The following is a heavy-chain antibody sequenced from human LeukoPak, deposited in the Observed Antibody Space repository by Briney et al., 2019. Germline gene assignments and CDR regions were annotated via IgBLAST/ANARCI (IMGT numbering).Heavy chain of an antibody. J-gene: IGHJ4*02. D-gene: IGHD6-19*01. Sequence: PGGSLRLSCAASGFTFSDYAMHWVRQAPGKGLEWVALISSDGINKYYADSVKGRFTIPRDNSKNTLYLQMTSLRPEDTAFYYCARDVSGWYYFDYWGQGTLVTVSS. V-gene: IGHV3-30-3*01. CDR3: ARDVSGWYYFDY. CDR2: ISSDGINK. CDR1: GFTFSDYA.